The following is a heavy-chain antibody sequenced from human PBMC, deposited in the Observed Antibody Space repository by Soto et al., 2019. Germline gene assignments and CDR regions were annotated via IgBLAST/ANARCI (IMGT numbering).Heavy chain of an antibody. CDR1: GFIFDDYA. J-gene: IGHJ4*02. Sequence: LRLSCAASGFIFDDYAMHWVRQAPGKGLEWVSGISWNSGTIHYADSVKGRITISRDNAKNTLYLQMNGLRAEDTAVYYCAASSGSFRYQGYWGQGTLVTVSS. V-gene: IGHV3-9*01. CDR2: ISWNSGTI. D-gene: IGHD3-10*01. CDR3: AASSGSFRYQGY.